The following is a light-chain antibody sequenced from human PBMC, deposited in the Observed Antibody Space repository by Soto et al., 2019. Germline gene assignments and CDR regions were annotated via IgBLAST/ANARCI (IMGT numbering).Light chain of an antibody. CDR1: QNIFSY. V-gene: IGKV1-39*01. CDR2: AAS. CDR3: QQSYSVPHT. Sequence: DIQMTQSPSSLSASVGDRVTITCRASQNIFSYLSWYQHKPGKAPKLLIYAASSLQSGGPSRFSGSGSGTDFALTISSLHPEDRATFYCQQSYSVPHTFGQGTKVEI. J-gene: IGKJ2*01.